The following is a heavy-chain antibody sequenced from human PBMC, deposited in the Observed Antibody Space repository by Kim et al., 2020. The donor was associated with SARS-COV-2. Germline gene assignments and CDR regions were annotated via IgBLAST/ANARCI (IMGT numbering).Heavy chain of an antibody. V-gene: IGHV3-9*01. CDR3: AKDRGGDSRRYYYYYGMDV. J-gene: IGHJ6*02. Sequence: GGSLRLSCAASGFTFGDYAMHWVRQAPGKGLEWVSGISWNSGSIGYADSVKGRFTISRDNAKNSLYLQMNSLRAEDTALYYCAKDRGGDSRRYYYYYGMDVWGQGTTVTVSS. D-gene: IGHD2-21*01. CDR1: GFTFGDYA. CDR2: ISWNSGSI.